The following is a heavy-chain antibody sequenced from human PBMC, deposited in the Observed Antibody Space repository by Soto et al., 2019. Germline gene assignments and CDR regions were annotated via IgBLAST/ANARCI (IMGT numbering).Heavy chain of an antibody. Sequence: PSETLSLTCAVYGGSFGGYDWSWIRQPPGKGLEWIGEINHSGSTNYNPSLKSRVTISVDTSKNQFSLKLSSVTAADTAVYYCARAPPFSRIAAAASARPYNWFDPWGQGTLVTVSS. D-gene: IGHD6-13*01. CDR3: ARAPPFSRIAAAASARPYNWFDP. CDR2: INHSGST. CDR1: GGSFGGYD. V-gene: IGHV4-34*01. J-gene: IGHJ5*02.